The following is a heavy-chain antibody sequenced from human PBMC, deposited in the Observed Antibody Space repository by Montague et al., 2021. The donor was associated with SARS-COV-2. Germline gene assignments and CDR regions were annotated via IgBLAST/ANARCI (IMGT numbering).Heavy chain of an antibody. CDR1: GFSLSTSGMC. Sequence: PALVKPTQTLTLTCTFSGFSLSTSGMCVSWVRQPPGKALEWLARIDWDDDKYYSTSLKTRLTISKDTSKNQVVLTMTNMDPVDTATYYCAREIAGATVLDYWGQGTLVTVSS. CDR2: IDWDDDK. D-gene: IGHD1-26*01. V-gene: IGHV2-70*11. J-gene: IGHJ4*02. CDR3: AREIAGATVLDY.